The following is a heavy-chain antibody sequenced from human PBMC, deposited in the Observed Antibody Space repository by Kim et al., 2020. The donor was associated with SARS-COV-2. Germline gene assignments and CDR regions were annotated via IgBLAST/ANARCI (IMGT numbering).Heavy chain of an antibody. CDR3: ARGGEQLLFDY. Sequence: SETLSLTCAVYGGSFSGYYWSWIRQPPGKGLEWIGEINHSGSTNYNPSLKSRVTISVDTSKNQFSLKLSSVTAADTAVYYCARGGEQLLFDYWGQGTLVTVSS. V-gene: IGHV4-34*01. J-gene: IGHJ4*02. CDR1: GGSFSGYY. CDR2: INHSGST. D-gene: IGHD6-6*01.